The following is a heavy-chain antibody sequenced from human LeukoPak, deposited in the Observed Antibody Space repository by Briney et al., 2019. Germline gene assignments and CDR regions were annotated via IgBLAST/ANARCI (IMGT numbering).Heavy chain of an antibody. CDR3: ARRGGNPDHYYFDY. J-gene: IGHJ4*02. Sequence: SETLSLTCAVYGGSFSGYYWSWIRQPTGRGLEWIGEINHSGSTNYNPSLKSRVTISVDTSKNQFSLKLSSVTAADTAVYYCARRGGNPDHYYFDYWGQGTLVTVSS. CDR1: GGSFSGYY. V-gene: IGHV4-34*01. D-gene: IGHD4-23*01. CDR2: INHSGST.